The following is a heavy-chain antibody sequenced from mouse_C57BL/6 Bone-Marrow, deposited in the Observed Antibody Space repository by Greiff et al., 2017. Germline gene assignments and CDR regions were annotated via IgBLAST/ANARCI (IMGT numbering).Heavy chain of an antibody. CDR3: ANCAHCYGTDYCDY. CDR2: INPNYGTT. CDR1: GYSFTDYN. Sequence: EVQLQQSGPELVKPGASVKISCKASGYSFTDYNMNWVKQSHGKSLEWIGVINPNYGTTSYNQKFKGKATLTVDHSSSTSYMQLNSLTSEDTAVYYGANCAHCYGTDYCDYWGQGTTRTVSS. V-gene: IGHV1-39*01. D-gene: IGHD1-1*01. J-gene: IGHJ2*01.